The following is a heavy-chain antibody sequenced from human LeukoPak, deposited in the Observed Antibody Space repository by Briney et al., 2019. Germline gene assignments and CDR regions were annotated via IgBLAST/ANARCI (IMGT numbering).Heavy chain of an antibody. V-gene: IGHV4-59*01. CDR2: IYYSGGT. D-gene: IGHD6-19*01. CDR3: ARPGSSGWYVGAFDI. J-gene: IGHJ3*02. Sequence: SETLSLTCTVSGGSISSYYWSWIRQPPGKGLEWIGYIYYSGGTNYNPSLKSRVTISVDTSKNQFSLKLSSVTAADTAVYYCARPGSSGWYVGAFDIWGQGTMVTVSS. CDR1: GGSISSYY.